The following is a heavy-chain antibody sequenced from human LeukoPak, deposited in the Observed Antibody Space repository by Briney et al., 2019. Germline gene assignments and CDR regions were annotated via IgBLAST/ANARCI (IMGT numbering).Heavy chain of an antibody. J-gene: IGHJ5*02. V-gene: IGHV1-8*01. CDR3: ARADCSSTSCSNWFDP. D-gene: IGHD2-2*01. CDR2: MNPNSGNT. CDR1: GYTFTSYD. Sequence: GASVKVSCKASGYTFTSYDINWVRQATGQGLEWMGWMNPNSGNTGYAQKFQGRVTKTRNTSISTAYMELSSLRSEDTAVYYCARADCSSTSCSNWFDPWGQGTLVTVSS.